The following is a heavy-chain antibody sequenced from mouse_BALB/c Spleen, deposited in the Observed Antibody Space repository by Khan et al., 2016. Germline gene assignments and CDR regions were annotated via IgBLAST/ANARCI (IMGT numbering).Heavy chain of an antibody. Sequence: EVELVESGGGLVQPGGSLKLSCATSGFTFSDYYMYWVRQTPEKRLEWVAYISNGGGSTYYPDTVKGRFTISRDNAKNTLYLQMSRLKSEDTAMYYCARHGYYGSSCFAYWGQGTLVTVSA. CDR2: ISNGGGST. D-gene: IGHD1-1*01. J-gene: IGHJ3*01. CDR1: GFTFSDYY. V-gene: IGHV5-12*02. CDR3: ARHGYYGSSCFAY.